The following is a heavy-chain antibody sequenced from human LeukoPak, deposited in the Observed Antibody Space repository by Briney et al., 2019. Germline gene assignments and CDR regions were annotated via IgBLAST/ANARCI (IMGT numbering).Heavy chain of an antibody. D-gene: IGHD1-26*01. Sequence: GGSLRLSCAASGLTFSSYAMYWVRQAPGKGLEWVSTISYSGGSTYYVDSVKGRFTISRDNSENTLYLQLNSLRAEDTAVYYCAKAASGSYLYYFDYWGQGTLVTVSS. CDR3: AKAASGSYLYYFDY. J-gene: IGHJ4*02. CDR1: GLTFSSYA. V-gene: IGHV3-23*01. CDR2: ISYSGGST.